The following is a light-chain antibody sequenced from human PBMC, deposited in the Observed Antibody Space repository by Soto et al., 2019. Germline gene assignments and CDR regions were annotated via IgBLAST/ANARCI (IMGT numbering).Light chain of an antibody. V-gene: IGKV3-15*01. CDR1: QTVVTH. CDR3: QQYNKWPRT. J-gene: IGKJ1*01. Sequence: EVVMTQSPVTLSLSPGDRATVSCRASQTVVTHLAWFQQKPGQPPRLLIYDASATATGIPARFSGSGSGTEVTLTISSLQSEDFAVYYCQQYNKWPRTFGQGTKVE. CDR2: DAS.